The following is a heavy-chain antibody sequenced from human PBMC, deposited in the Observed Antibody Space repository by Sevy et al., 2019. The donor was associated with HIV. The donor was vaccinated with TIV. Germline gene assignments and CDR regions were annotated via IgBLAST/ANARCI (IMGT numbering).Heavy chain of an antibody. CDR2: IKQDGSGK. D-gene: IGHD3-3*02. Sequence: GGSLRLSCAASGFTFSTYWMNWVRQAPGKGLEWVANIKQDGSGKNYVDSVKVRFTISRDNARNSLFLELNSLKVADPSFYYCATDLFSISSADVFDFWGQGTMVTVSS. V-gene: IGHV3-7*01. CDR3: ATDLFSISSADVFDF. J-gene: IGHJ3*01. CDR1: GFTFSTYW.